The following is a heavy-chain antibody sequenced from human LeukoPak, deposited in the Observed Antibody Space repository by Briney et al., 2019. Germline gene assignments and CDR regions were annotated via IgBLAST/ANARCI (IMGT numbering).Heavy chain of an antibody. CDR2: INPNSGGT. D-gene: IGHD3-16*01. J-gene: IGHJ6*02. CDR3: ARDSSHLYANYYYYYGMDV. CDR1: GYTFTGYY. V-gene: IGHV1-2*02. Sequence: GASVKVSCKASGYTFTGYYMHWVRQAPGQGVEWMGWINPNSGGTNYAQKFQGRVTMTRDTSISTVYMELSRLRSDDTAVYYCARDSSHLYANYYYYYGMDVWGQGTTVTVSS.